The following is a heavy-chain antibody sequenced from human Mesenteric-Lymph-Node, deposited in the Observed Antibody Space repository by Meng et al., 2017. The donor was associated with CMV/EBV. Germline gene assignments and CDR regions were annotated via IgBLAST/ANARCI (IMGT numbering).Heavy chain of an antibody. CDR1: GVSVTSGAYH. CDR3: AKSRSSTPGIVDD. Sequence: GQLQESGPGLVKSSATLLLTCLVSGVSVTSGAYHWSWIRQSPGKGLEWIGYIYGTGITIYNPSLKSRFTILLETSKNQFSLKLNSVTTADTAVYYCAKSRSSTPGIVDDWGQGTLVTVSS. J-gene: IGHJ4*02. CDR2: IYGTGIT. D-gene: IGHD2/OR15-2a*01. V-gene: IGHV4-61*08.